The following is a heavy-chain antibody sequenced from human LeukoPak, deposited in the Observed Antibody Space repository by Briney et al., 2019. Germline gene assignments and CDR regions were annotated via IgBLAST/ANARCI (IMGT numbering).Heavy chain of an antibody. J-gene: IGHJ4*02. Sequence: HGASVKVSCKASGYTFTSYGIRWVRQAPGQGREWMGWISAYNGNTNYAQKLQARVTMTPDTSTSTAYLELRSLRSDDTAVYYCAIFFWGLDYWGQGTLVTVSS. CDR2: ISAYNGNT. D-gene: IGHD7-27*01. V-gene: IGHV1-18*01. CDR3: AIFFWGLDY. CDR1: GYTFTSYG.